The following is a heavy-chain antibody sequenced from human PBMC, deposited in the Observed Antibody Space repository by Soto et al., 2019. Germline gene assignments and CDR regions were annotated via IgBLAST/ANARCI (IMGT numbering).Heavy chain of an antibody. Sequence: GGSLRLSCAASGFPFSLYLMNWVRQAPGKGLEWISYISSSSSSIYYADSVKGRFTISRDNAKNSVYLQMNSLRDEDTAVYYCARKDSGSKFDYWGQGIMVTVAS. V-gene: IGHV3-48*02. J-gene: IGHJ4*02. D-gene: IGHD5-12*01. CDR3: ARKDSGSKFDY. CDR2: ISSSSSSI. CDR1: GFPFSLYL.